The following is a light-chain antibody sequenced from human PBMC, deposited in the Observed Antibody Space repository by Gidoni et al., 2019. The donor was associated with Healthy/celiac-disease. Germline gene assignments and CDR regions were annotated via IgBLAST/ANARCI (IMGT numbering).Light chain of an antibody. Sequence: PGQKVTISCSGSSSNIGNNYVSWYQQLPGTAPKLLIYDNNKRPSGIPDRFSGSKSGTSATLGITGLQTGDEADYYCGTWDSSLSAGDVVFGGGTKLTVL. CDR2: DNN. V-gene: IGLV1-51*01. CDR1: SSNIGNNY. CDR3: GTWDSSLSAGDVV. J-gene: IGLJ2*01.